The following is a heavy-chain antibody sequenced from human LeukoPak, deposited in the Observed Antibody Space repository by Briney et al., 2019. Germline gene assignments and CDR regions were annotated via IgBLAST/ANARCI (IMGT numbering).Heavy chain of an antibody. D-gene: IGHD2-2*01. CDR1: GYSFTSYW. J-gene: IGHJ4*02. V-gene: IGHV5-10-1*01. CDR3: ARHHAVVVPAAMDDGEDY. Sequence: GESLKISCKGSGYSFTSYWISWVRQMPGKGLEWMGRIDPSDSYTNYSPSFQGHVTISADKSISTAYLQWSSLKASDTAMYYCARHHAVVVPAAMDDGEDYWGQGTLVTVSS. CDR2: IDPSDSYT.